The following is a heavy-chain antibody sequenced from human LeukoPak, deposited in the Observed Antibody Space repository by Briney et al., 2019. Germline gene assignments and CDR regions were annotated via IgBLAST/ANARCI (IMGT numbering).Heavy chain of an antibody. CDR2: INPNSGGT. CDR1: GYTFTGYY. D-gene: IGHD1-1*01. V-gene: IGHV1-2*02. Sequence: GASVKVSCKASGYTFTGYYMHWVRQAPGQGLEWMGWINPNSGGTNYAQKFQGRVTMTRDTSISTAYMELSRLRSDDTAVYYCARDSNDGVPLYYFDYWGQGTLVTVSS. J-gene: IGHJ4*02. CDR3: ARDSNDGVPLYYFDY.